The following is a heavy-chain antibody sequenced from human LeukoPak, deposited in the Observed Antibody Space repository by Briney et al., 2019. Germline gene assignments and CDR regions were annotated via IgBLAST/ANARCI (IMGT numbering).Heavy chain of an antibody. Sequence: SETLSLTCAVYGGSFSGYYWSWIRQPPGKGLEWIGEINHSGSTNYNPSLKSRVTISVDTSKNQFSLKLSSVTAADTAVYYCARAPKTYYYVSSGLTPYPYYMDVWGKGTTVTVSS. CDR2: INHSGST. J-gene: IGHJ6*03. D-gene: IGHD3-22*01. CDR3: ARAPKTYYYVSSGLTPYPYYMDV. V-gene: IGHV4-34*01. CDR1: GGSFSGYY.